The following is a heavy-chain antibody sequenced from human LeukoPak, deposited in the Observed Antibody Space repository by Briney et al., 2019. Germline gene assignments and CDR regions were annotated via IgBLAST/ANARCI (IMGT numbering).Heavy chain of an antibody. Sequence: PGGSLRLSCAASGFTFSSYWMSAVRPAPGKGVEWVADIKEDGSEKYYVDSVKGRFTISRDNAKTSLYLQMNSLRAKDTAVYYCAREVARDFDWLLSPIDYWGQGTLVTVSS. J-gene: IGHJ4*02. D-gene: IGHD3-9*01. CDR2: IKEDGSEK. V-gene: IGHV3-7*01. CDR3: AREVARDFDWLLSPIDY. CDR1: GFTFSSYW.